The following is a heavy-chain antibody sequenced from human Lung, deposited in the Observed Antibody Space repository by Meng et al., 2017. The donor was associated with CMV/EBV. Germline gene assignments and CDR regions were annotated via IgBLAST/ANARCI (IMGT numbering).Heavy chain of an antibody. CDR3: AKAYSGSWYREYYDY. Sequence: SCAASGFTFSSFAMSWVRQAPGKGLEWDSAITASGGSTYYADSVKGRFTISRDNSKNTLYLQMNSLRAEDTAVYYCAKAYSGSWYREYYDYWGQGT. CDR2: ITASGGST. J-gene: IGHJ4*02. CDR1: GFTFSSFA. V-gene: IGHV3-23*01. D-gene: IGHD6-13*01.